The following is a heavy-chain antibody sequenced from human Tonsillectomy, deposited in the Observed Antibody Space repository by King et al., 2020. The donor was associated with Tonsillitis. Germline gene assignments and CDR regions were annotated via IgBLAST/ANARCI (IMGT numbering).Heavy chain of an antibody. CDR3: ARRGWLKFGGVVIYGIDV. D-gene: IGHD3-16*01. CDR2: INPSGDST. V-gene: IGHV1-46*01. CDR1: GYIFTSYH. Sequence: QLVQSGAEVKKPGASVKVSCKASGYIFTSYHMHWVRQAPGQGLEWMGIINPSGDSTNYAQKFQGRVIMTRDTSTSTVYMELSSLRSEDTAVYYCARRGWLKFGGVVIYGIDVWGQGTTVTVS. J-gene: IGHJ6*02.